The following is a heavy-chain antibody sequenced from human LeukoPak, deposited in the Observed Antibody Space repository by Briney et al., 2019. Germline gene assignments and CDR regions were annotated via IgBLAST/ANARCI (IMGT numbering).Heavy chain of an antibody. D-gene: IGHD5-18*01. J-gene: IGHJ4*02. CDR3: ARSLGYSYGYGEDY. V-gene: IGHV4-59*08. CDR1: GGSISSYY. Sequence: ASETLSLTCTVSGGSISSYYWSWIRQPPGKGLEWIGYIYYSGSTNYNPSLKSRVTISVDTSKNQFSLKLSSVTAADTAVYYCARSLGYSYGYGEDYWGQGTLVTVSS. CDR2: IYYSGST.